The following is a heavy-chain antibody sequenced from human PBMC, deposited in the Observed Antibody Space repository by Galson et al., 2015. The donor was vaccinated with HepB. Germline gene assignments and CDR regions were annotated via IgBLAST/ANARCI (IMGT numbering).Heavy chain of an antibody. CDR1: GYPFPSYG. CDR2: ISAYHGNT. CDR3: ARGRITMVRGDNFDY. J-gene: IGHJ4*02. Sequence: SVKVSCKASGYPFPSYGIRWVRKAPGKGLEWMGWISAYHGNTNYAQKLQGRVTMTTDTSTSTAYMELRSLRSDDTAVYYCARGRITMVRGDNFDYWGQGTLVTVSS. V-gene: IGHV1-18*04. D-gene: IGHD3-10*01.